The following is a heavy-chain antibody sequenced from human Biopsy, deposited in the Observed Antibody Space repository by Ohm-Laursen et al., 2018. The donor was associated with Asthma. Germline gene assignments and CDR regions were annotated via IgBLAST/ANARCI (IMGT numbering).Heavy chain of an antibody. V-gene: IGHV3-33*01. CDR2: IWYDGSKK. D-gene: IGHD3-10*01. CDR1: GFSHSSYG. J-gene: IGHJ5*02. CDR3: ARGREGSGSYFTSHWFDP. Sequence: SLRLSCAASGFSHSSYGMHWVRQAPGKGLEWVTLIWYDGSKKYYSESVKGRLTIARDNSKNTLYLQMNNLRVEETAVYYCARGREGSGSYFTSHWFDPWGQGTLVTVSS.